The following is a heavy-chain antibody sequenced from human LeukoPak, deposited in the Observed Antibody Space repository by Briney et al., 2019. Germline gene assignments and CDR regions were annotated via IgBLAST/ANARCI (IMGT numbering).Heavy chain of an antibody. CDR2: IKYDGSAT. V-gene: IGHV3-74*01. CDR1: GFTFSNYW. D-gene: IGHD3-3*01. CDR3: VSGSLQSGYNFDY. J-gene: IGHJ4*02. Sequence: GGSLRLSCAASGFTFSNYWMHWIRQVPGKGLVWVSHIKYDGSATNYADSVKGRFTISRDNAKDTLYLQMNSLRAEDTAVYYCVSGSLQSGYNFDYWGQGALVTVSS.